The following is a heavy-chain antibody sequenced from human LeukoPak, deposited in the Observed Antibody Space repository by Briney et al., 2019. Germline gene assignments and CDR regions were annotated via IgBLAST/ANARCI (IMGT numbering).Heavy chain of an antibody. Sequence: GSLRLSCAASGFTFSSYGMTWVRQPPGKGLEWIGEVNLQGSTNYNPSLMGRVAISVDKSENHVSLQLTSVTAADTAVYYCAREGGPYRPLDYSGQGTLVTVSS. J-gene: IGHJ4*02. CDR3: AREGGPYRPLDY. CDR2: VNLQGST. V-gene: IGHV4-4*02. CDR1: GFTFSSYGM.